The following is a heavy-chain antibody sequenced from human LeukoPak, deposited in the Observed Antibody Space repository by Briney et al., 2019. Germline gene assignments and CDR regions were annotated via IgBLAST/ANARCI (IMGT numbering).Heavy chain of an antibody. CDR2: IYPGDSDT. J-gene: IGHJ4*02. CDR3: ARSSDSSGYYDYFDY. D-gene: IGHD3-22*01. CDR1: GYSFTCYW. Sequence: GESLKISCKGSGYSFTCYWIGWVRQMPGKGLEWMAIIYPGDSDTRYSPSFQGQVTISADKSISTAYLQWSSLKASDTAMYYCARSSDSSGYYDYFDYWGQGTLVTVSS. V-gene: IGHV5-51*01.